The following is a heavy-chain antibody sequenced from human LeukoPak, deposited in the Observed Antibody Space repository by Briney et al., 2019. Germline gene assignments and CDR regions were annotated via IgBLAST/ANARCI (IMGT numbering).Heavy chain of an antibody. V-gene: IGHV4-59*01. CDR3: AREYRAGRYYYDY. J-gene: IGHJ4*02. CDR2: IYYNGST. D-gene: IGHD1-14*01. Sequence: PSETLSLTCTVSGGSISTYFWTWIRQPPGKGLELIGYIYYNGSTKYNQLLHIRETISLDMSRNQFSLNLTSVTAADTAIYYCAREYRAGRYYYDYWGQGTLVPVPS. CDR1: GGSISTYF.